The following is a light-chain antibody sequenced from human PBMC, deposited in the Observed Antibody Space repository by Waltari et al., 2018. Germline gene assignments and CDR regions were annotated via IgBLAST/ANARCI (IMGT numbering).Light chain of an antibody. Sequence: DIQMTQSPSTLSASVGDRVTISCRASQSVGTWLAWYQQKPGKAPKLLIYMASSLESGVPSRFSGSGSGTEFTLTISSLQPDYFATYSCQQYSSFSTFGQGTKVDI. CDR3: QQYSSFST. CDR1: QSVGTW. J-gene: IGKJ2*01. V-gene: IGKV1-5*03. CDR2: MAS.